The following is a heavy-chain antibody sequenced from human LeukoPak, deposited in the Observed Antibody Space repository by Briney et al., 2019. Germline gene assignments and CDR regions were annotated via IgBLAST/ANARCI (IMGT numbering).Heavy chain of an antibody. V-gene: IGHV1-18*01. CDR3: AKAGYGEQQLEPYYYYYYYMDV. J-gene: IGHJ6*03. CDR1: GYTFTSYG. D-gene: IGHD6-13*01. CDR2: ISAYNGKT. Sequence: ASVKVSCKASGYTFTSYGISWVRQAPGQGLEWMGWISAYNGKTNYAQRLQGRVIMTTDTSTTTAYMELRSLRSDDTAVYYCAKAGYGEQQLEPYYYYYYYMDVWGKGTTVTVSS.